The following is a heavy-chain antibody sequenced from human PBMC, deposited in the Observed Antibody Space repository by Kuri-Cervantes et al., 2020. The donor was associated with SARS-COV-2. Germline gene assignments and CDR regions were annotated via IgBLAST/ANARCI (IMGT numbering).Heavy chain of an antibody. J-gene: IGHJ5*02. CDR2: ISYDGSNK. V-gene: IGHV3-30-3*01. D-gene: IGHD3-3*01. CDR1: GFTFSSYA. CDR3: ARERSYYDFWSGYSDNWFDP. Sequence: SCAASGFTFSSYAMHWVRQAPGKGLKWVAVISYDGSNKYYADSVKGRFTISRDNSKNTLYLQMNSLRAEDTAVYYCARERSYYDFWSGYSDNWFDPWGQGTLVTVSS.